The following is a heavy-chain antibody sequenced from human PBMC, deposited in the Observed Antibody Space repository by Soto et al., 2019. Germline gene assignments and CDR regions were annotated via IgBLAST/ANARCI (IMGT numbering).Heavy chain of an antibody. CDR2: INAANGDT. Sequence: ASVKVSCTASGYTSTSYGIHWLRQAPGQRLEWMGWINAANGDTKYSPKFQGRVTITRDTSASTAYMELSSLRSEDTAVHYCVRRHVSATGIDWFDPWGQGTLVTVS. V-gene: IGHV1-3*01. CDR1: GYTSTSYG. J-gene: IGHJ5*02. CDR3: VRRHVSATGIDWFDP. D-gene: IGHD6-13*01.